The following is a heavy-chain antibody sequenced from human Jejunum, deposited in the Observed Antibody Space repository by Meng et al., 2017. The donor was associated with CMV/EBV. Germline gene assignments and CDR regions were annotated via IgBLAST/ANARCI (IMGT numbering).Heavy chain of an antibody. CDR1: GFTFSSSW. Sequence: SCAASGFTFSSSWMHWVRQAPGKGLVWVSHINSDGSDTKYADSEKGRFTISRDNAKNTLYLQMNTLRAEDTAVYYCVKGGHLGDYWGQGTLVTVSS. D-gene: IGHD3-10*01. J-gene: IGHJ4*02. CDR3: VKGGHLGDY. CDR2: INSDGSDT. V-gene: IGHV3-74*03.